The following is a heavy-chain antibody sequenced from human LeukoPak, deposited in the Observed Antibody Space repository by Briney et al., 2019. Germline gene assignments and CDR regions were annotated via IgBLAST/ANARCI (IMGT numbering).Heavy chain of an antibody. V-gene: IGHV3-48*01. CDR2: ISSSSSTI. Sequence: PGGSLRLSCAASGFTFSSYWMSWVRQAPGKGLEWVSYISSSSSTIYYADSVKGRFTISRDNSKNTLYLQMNSLRAEDTAVYYCARAGSPGDGYNYRDYWGQGTLVTVSS. J-gene: IGHJ4*02. CDR3: ARAGSPGDGYNYRDY. CDR1: GFTFSSYW. D-gene: IGHD5-24*01.